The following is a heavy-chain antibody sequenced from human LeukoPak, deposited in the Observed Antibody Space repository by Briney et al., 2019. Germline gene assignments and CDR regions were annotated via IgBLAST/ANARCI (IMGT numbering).Heavy chain of an antibody. V-gene: IGHV3-30*03. CDR2: ISYDGRNK. D-gene: IGHD2-15*01. CDR1: GFTFSSYG. J-gene: IGHJ5*02. Sequence: GRSLRLSCAASGFTFSSYGMHWVRQVPGKGLEWVAVISYDGRNKYYADSVKGRFTISRDNSKNTLYLQMNSLRAEDTVVYYCASIVVEDNWFDPWGQGTLVTVSS. CDR3: ASIVVEDNWFDP.